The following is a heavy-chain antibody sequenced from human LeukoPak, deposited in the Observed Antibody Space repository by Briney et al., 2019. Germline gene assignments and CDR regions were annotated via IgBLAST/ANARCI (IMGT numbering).Heavy chain of an antibody. CDR2: ILSDGSLE. Sequence: GGSLRLSCAASGFNFGTYAMHWVRQAPGKGLEWVAVILSDGSLENSANSVRGRFIISRDNSKKTLFLQMNRLRIEDTAVYYCARDGAYCGGDCYSDYWGQGTLVTVSS. CDR1: GFNFGTYA. V-gene: IGHV3-30*04. D-gene: IGHD2-21*02. J-gene: IGHJ4*02. CDR3: ARDGAYCGGDCYSDY.